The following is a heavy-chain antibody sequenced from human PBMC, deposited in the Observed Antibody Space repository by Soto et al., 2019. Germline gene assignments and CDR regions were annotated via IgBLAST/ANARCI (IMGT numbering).Heavy chain of an antibody. CDR2: ISSSSSYI. Sequence: EVQLVESGGGLVKPGGSLRLSCAASGFTFSSYSMNWVRQAPGKGLEWVSSISSSSSYIYYADSMKGRFTISRDNAKNSLYLQMNSLRAEDTAVYYCARDPPTGDDYGDYGGYWGQGTLVTVSS. D-gene: IGHD4-17*01. J-gene: IGHJ4*02. V-gene: IGHV3-21*01. CDR1: GFTFSSYS. CDR3: ARDPPTGDDYGDYGGY.